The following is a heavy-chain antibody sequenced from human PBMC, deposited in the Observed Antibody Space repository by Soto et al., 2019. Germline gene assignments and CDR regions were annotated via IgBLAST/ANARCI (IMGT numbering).Heavy chain of an antibody. Sequence: SETLSHTCTVSGGSISSYYWSWIRQPPGKGLEWIGYIYYSGSTNYNPSLKSRVTISVDTSKNQFSLKLSSVTAADTAVYYCARDDSSSFDSWGQGTLVTVSS. V-gene: IGHV4-59*01. J-gene: IGHJ5*01. CDR1: GGSISSYY. D-gene: IGHD6-6*01. CDR2: IYYSGST. CDR3: ARDDSSSFDS.